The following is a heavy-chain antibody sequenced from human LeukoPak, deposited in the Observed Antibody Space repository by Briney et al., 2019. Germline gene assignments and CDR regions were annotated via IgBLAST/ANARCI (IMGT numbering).Heavy chain of an antibody. J-gene: IGHJ3*02. CDR2: IIPIFGTA. CDR1: GGTFSSYA. Sequence: ASVKVSCKASGGTFSSYAISWVRQAPGQGLEWMGGIIPIFGTANYAQKFQGRVTITADESTSTAYRELSSLRSEDTAVYYCARSGVSAPTQPIFYAFGIWGQGTMVTVSS. D-gene: IGHD1-26*01. CDR3: ARSGVSAPTQPIFYAFGI. V-gene: IGHV1-69*13.